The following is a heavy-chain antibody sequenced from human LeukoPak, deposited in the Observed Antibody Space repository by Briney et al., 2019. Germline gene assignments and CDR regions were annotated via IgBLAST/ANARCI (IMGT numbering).Heavy chain of an antibody. D-gene: IGHD1-26*01. J-gene: IGHJ4*02. CDR3: ARVGYSGSSSNFDY. CDR2: IYYSGST. CDR1: GGSISSSSYY. V-gene: IGHV4-39*07. Sequence: SETLSLTCTVSGGSISSSSYYWGWIRQPPGKGLEWIGSIYYSGSTYYNPSLKSRVTISVDTSKNQFSLKLSSVTAADTAVCYCARVGYSGSSSNFDYWGQGTLVTVSS.